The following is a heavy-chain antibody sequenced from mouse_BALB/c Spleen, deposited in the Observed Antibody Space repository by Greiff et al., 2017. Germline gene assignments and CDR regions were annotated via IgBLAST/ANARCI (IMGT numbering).Heavy chain of an antibody. V-gene: IGHV5-6-5*01. CDR1: GFTFSSYA. D-gene: IGHD2-3*01. J-gene: IGHJ3*01. Sequence: EVQRVESGGGLVKPGGSLKLSCAASGFTFSSYAMSWVRQTPEKRLEWVASISSGGSTYYPDSVKGRFTISRDNARNILYLQMSSLRSEDTAMYYCARVIYDGYSAWFAYWGQGTLVTVSA. CDR2: ISSGGST. CDR3: ARVIYDGYSAWFAY.